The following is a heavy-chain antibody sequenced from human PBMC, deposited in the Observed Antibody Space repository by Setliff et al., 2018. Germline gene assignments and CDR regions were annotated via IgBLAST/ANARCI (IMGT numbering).Heavy chain of an antibody. V-gene: IGHV4-4*07. J-gene: IGHJ4*02. CDR1: GGSIDPSF. D-gene: IGHD3-16*01. CDR3: RLWSHNYHDDY. Sequence: SETLSLTCTVSGGSIDPSFWNWIRQSPEKGLEWIGYKSTRGDTNSNPALKSRVTMSVDTSKNQFSLQLTSVTAADTAVYYCRLWSHNYHDDYWGQGTLVTVSS. CDR2: KSTRGDT.